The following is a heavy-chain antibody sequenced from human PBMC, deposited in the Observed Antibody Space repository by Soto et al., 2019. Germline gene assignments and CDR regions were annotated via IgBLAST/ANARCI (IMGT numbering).Heavy chain of an antibody. Sequence: GGSLRLSCAASGFTFSSYAMSWVRQAPGKGLEWVSAISGSGGSTYYADSVKGRFTISRDNSKNTLYLQMNSLRAEDAAVYYCAKGSYYYDSSGSSLAHFQHWGQGTLVTVSS. CDR1: GFTFSSYA. V-gene: IGHV3-23*01. J-gene: IGHJ1*01. D-gene: IGHD3-22*01. CDR2: ISGSGGST. CDR3: AKGSYYYDSSGSSLAHFQH.